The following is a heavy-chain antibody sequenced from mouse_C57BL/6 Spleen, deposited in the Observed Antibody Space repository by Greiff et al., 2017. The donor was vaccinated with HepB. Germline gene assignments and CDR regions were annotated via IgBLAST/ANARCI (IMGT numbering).Heavy chain of an antibody. V-gene: IGHV3-6*01. J-gene: IGHJ2*01. D-gene: IGHD1-1*01. CDR1: GYSITSGYY. Sequence: ESGPGLVKPSQSLSLTCSVTGYSITSGYYWNWIRQFPGNKLEWMGYISYDGSNNYNPSLKNRISITRDTSKNQFFLKLNSVTTEDTATYYCAKASLITTVVADFDYWGQGTTLTVSS. CDR2: ISYDGSN. CDR3: AKASLITTVVADFDY.